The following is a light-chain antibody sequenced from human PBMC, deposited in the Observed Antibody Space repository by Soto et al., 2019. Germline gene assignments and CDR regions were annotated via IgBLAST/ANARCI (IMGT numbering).Light chain of an antibody. CDR1: SSDVGYYKY. V-gene: IGLV2-14*01. CDR3: ISFTTRSTYV. CDR2: EVT. Sequence: QSALTQPASVSGSPGQSITISCTGTSSDVGYYKYVSWFQQHPGKAPKLMIYEVTNRPSGVSNRFSGSKSGNTASLTISGLQAEDEADYYCISFTTRSTYVFGTGTKVTV. J-gene: IGLJ1*01.